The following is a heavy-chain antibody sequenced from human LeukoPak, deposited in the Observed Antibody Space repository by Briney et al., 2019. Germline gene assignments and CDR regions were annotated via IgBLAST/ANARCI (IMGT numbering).Heavy chain of an antibody. D-gene: IGHD6-19*01. CDR3: ARNVWQWSIDY. CDR1: GVSISSYY. CDR2: IYYSGST. V-gene: IGHV4-59*01. Sequence: SETLSLTCTVSGVSISSYYWSWIRQPPGKGLEWIGYIYYSGSTNYNPSLKSRVPISVDTSKNQFSRKLSSVTAADTAVYYCARNVWQWSIDYWGQGTLVTVSS. J-gene: IGHJ4*02.